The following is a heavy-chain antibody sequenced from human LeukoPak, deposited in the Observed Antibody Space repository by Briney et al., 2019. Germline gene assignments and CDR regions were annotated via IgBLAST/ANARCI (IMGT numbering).Heavy chain of an antibody. CDR3: AESAPGGYVWGSQIVY. CDR2: ISGSGGST. J-gene: IGHJ4*02. V-gene: IGHV3-23*01. Sequence: GGTLRLSCAASGFTFSSYGMSWVRQAPGKGLEWVSAISGSGGSTYYADSVKGRFTISRDNSKNTLYLQMNSLRAEDTAVYYCAESAPGGYVWGSQIVYWGQGTLVTVSS. CDR1: GFTFSSYG. D-gene: IGHD3-16*01.